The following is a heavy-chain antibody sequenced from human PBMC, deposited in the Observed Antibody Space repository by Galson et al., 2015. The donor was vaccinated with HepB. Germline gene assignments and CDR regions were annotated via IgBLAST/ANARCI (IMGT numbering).Heavy chain of an antibody. Sequence: SVKVSCKASGGTFSSYAISWVRQAPGQGLEWMGGIIPIFGTANYAQKFQGRVTITADESTSTAYMELSSLRSEDTAVYYCARDSGDQGYCSSTSCHPLLYYYGMDVWGQGTTVTVSS. CDR3: ARDSGDQGYCSSTSCHPLLYYYGMDV. J-gene: IGHJ6*02. CDR1: GGTFSSYA. V-gene: IGHV1-69*13. D-gene: IGHD2-2*01. CDR2: IIPIFGTA.